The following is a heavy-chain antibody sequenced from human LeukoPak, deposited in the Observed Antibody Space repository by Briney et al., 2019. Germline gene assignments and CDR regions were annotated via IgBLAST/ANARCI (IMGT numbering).Heavy chain of an antibody. Sequence: GGSLRLSCATSGFPFSDFSMTWVRQAPGKGLEWVSAISGSGGSTYYADSVKGRFTISRDNSKNTLYLQMNSLRAEDTAVYYCAKGDYGGNPANYYYYGMDVWGQGTTVTVSS. CDR3: AKGDYGGNPANYYYYGMDV. CDR1: GFPFSDFS. J-gene: IGHJ6*02. CDR2: ISGSGGST. V-gene: IGHV3-23*01. D-gene: IGHD4-23*01.